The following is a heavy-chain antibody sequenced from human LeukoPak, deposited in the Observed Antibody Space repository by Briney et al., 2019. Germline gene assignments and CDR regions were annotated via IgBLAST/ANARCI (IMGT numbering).Heavy chain of an antibody. CDR2: IIPIFGTA. CDR1: GGTFSSYA. J-gene: IGHJ6*03. Sequence: SVKVSCKASGGTFSSYAISWVRQAPGQGLEWMGGIIPIFGTANYAQKFQGRVTITADESTSTAYMELSSLRSEDTAVYYCARSPPSLGSSSSPYYYYMDVWGKGTTVTVSS. D-gene: IGHD6-6*01. V-gene: IGHV1-69*13. CDR3: ARSPPSLGSSSSPYYYYMDV.